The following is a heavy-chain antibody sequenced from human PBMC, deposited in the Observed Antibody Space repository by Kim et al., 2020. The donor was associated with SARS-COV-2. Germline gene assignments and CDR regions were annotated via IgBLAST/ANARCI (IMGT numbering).Heavy chain of an antibody. CDR1: GGSISSYY. CDR2: IFYSGST. J-gene: IGHJ5*02. V-gene: IGHV4-59*13. CDR3: ARGSTTPLNWFDP. D-gene: IGHD4-17*01. Sequence: SETLSHTCTVSGGSISSYYWSWIRQPPGKGLEWIGHIFYSGSTNYNPSLKCRVTISVDTSKNQLSLKLSSVTAADTAVYYCARGSTTPLNWFDPWGQGTL.